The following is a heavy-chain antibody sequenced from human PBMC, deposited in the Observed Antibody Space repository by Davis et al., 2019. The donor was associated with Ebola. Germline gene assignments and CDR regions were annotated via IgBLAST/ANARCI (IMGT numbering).Heavy chain of an antibody. CDR1: GGSISSYY. CDR3: ARMGLSSGYYFFDY. Sequence: SETLSLTCTVSGGSISSYYWSWIRQPPGKGLEWIGYIYYSGSTNYNPSLKSRVTISVDTSKNQFSLKLSSVTAADTAVYYCARMGLSSGYYFFDYWGQGTLVTVSS. CDR2: IYYSGST. J-gene: IGHJ4*02. D-gene: IGHD3-22*01. V-gene: IGHV4-59*01.